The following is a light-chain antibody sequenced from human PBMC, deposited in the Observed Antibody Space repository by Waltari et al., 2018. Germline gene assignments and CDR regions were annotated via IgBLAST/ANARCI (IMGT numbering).Light chain of an antibody. Sequence: EIVMTQSPATLSVSPGERATLSCRASQSVSSNFAWYQQKPGQAPRLLIYGATTRATGIPARFRGSGSGTEFTLPISRLQSEDFAVYYCQQYNNWPFTFGQGTKLEIK. CDR2: GAT. CDR3: QQYNNWPFT. CDR1: QSVSSN. J-gene: IGKJ2*01. V-gene: IGKV3-15*01.